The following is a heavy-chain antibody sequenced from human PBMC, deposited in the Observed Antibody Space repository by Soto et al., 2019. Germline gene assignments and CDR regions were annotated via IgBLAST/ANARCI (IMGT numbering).Heavy chain of an antibody. CDR1: GYSCSIYG. J-gene: IGHJ2*01. D-gene: IGHD1-26*01. CDR3: ARDVSGGTYPWFFDL. Sequence: QGQLVQYGAEVKKPGASVNVSCKASGYSCSIYGISWVRQARGQGLEWMAWISGYNGNIKYAQKFQGRVTVATDTTTTGAYLELRSLRSDDTAVYYCARDVSGGTYPWFFDLWGRGTLVTVSS. V-gene: IGHV1-18*04. CDR2: ISGYNGNI.